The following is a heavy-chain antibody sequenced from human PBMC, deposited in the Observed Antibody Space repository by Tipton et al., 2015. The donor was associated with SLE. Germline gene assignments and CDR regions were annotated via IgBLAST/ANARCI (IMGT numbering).Heavy chain of an antibody. CDR1: GGSFSGYY. CDR3: AGGELRYGDYDFYY. D-gene: IGHD4-17*01. CDR2: INHSGST. V-gene: IGHV4-34*01. J-gene: IGHJ4*02. Sequence: TLSLTCAVYGGSFSGYYWSWIRQPPGKGLEWIGEINHSGSTNYNPSLKSRVTISGDTSKSQFSLRLSSVTAADTAVYYCAGGELRYGDYDFYYWGQGSLVTVSS.